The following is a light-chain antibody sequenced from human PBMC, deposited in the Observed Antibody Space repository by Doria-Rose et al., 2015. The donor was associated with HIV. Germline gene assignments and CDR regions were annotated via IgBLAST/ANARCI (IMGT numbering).Light chain of an antibody. Sequence: TQSPSSLSASVGDRVTITCRAGQNINRLLNWYQQKPGKVTKVLIYAASSSQSGVPSRFSGSGSGTDFTLTISSLQPEDFATYYCQQSFSTPRTFGQGTKVEIK. J-gene: IGKJ1*01. V-gene: IGKV1-39*01. CDR1: QNINRL. CDR2: AAS. CDR3: QQSFSTPRT.